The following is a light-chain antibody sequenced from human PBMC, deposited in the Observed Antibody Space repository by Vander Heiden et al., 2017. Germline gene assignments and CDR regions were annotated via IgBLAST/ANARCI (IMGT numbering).Light chain of an antibody. CDR1: SGSVSITYY. J-gene: IGLJ3*02. CDR3: VLYMGRGIWV. CDR2: NTN. Sequence: QTVVTQEPSFSVSPGGTVTLTCGLISGSVSITYYPTWYQQTPGQAPRTLIYNTNTRSSGVPDRFSGSILGNKAALTITGAQADDESDYYCVLYMGRGIWVFGGGTKLTVL. V-gene: IGLV8-61*01.